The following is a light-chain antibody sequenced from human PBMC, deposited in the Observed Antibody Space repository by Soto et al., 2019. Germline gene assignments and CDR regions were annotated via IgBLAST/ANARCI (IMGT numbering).Light chain of an antibody. V-gene: IGKV1-39*01. Sequence: DIQMTQSPSSLSASVGDRVTITCRASQSISSYLNWYQQKPGKAPKLLIYAASSLQSGVPSRFSGSGSGTDFTPTISSLQPEDFATYYCQQSYSTLYTFGQGTKVDIK. CDR1: QSISSY. CDR2: AAS. J-gene: IGKJ2*01. CDR3: QQSYSTLYT.